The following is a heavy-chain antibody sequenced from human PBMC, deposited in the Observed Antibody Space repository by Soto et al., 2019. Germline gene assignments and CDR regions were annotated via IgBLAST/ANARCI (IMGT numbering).Heavy chain of an antibody. CDR2: IWYDGSNK. D-gene: IGHD6-13*01. J-gene: IGHJ5*02. CDR1: GFTFSSYG. Sequence: QVQLVESGGGVVQPGRSLRLSCAASGFTFSSYGMHWVRQAPGKGLEWVAVIWYDGSNKYYADSVKGRFTISRDNSKNTLSLQMNSLRAEDTAVYYCARDRSHYSSSWINWFDPWGQGTLVTVSS. CDR3: ARDRSHYSSSWINWFDP. V-gene: IGHV3-33*01.